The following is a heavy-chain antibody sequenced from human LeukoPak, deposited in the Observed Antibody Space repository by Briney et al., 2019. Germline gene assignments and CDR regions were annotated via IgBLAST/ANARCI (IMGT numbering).Heavy chain of an antibody. V-gene: IGHV4-34*01. CDR2: INHSGST. D-gene: IGHD3-10*01. CDR3: ARHGLGGPRWDFRGVFSFDY. CDR1: GGSFSGYY. Sequence: SETLSLTCAVYGGSFSGYYWSWIRQPPGKGLEWIGEINHSGSTYYNPSLKSRVTISVDTSKNQFSLKLSSVTAADTAVYYCARHGLGGPRWDFRGVFSFDYWGQGTLVTVSS. J-gene: IGHJ4*02.